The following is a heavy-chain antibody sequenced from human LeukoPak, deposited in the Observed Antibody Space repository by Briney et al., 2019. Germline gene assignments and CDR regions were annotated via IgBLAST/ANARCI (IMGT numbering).Heavy chain of an antibody. CDR3: ASGRQQLIY. CDR2: ISWNSGSI. Sequence: GGSLRLSCAASGFTFDDYAMHWVRQAPGKGLEWVSGISWNSGSIGYADSVKGRFTISRDNAKNSLYLQMNSLRAEDTAVYYCASGRQQLIYWGQGTLVTVSS. CDR1: GFTFDDYA. V-gene: IGHV3-9*01. J-gene: IGHJ4*02. D-gene: IGHD6-13*01.